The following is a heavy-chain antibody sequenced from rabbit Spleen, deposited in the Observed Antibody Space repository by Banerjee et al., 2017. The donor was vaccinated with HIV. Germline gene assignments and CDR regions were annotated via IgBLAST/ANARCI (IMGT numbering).Heavy chain of an antibody. CDR3: ARSVEDDYSGYGFFFKL. V-gene: IGHV1S40*01. D-gene: IGHD1-1*01. J-gene: IGHJ4*01. CDR1: GFSFSSNYF. Sequence: QSLEESGGDLVKPGASLTLTCTASGFSFSSNYFMCWVRQAPGKGLEWIGCIYTGSSGSIYYASWAKGRFTFSRTSSTTVTLQMTSLTAADTATYFCARSVEDDYSGYGFFFKLWGQGTLVTV. CDR2: IYTGSSGSI.